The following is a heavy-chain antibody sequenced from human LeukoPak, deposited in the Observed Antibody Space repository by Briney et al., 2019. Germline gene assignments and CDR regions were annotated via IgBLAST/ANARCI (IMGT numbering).Heavy chain of an antibody. D-gene: IGHD6-13*01. CDR3: ARGGVFMAAGTFDY. CDR1: GGSISSSSYY. CDR2: IYTSGST. Sequence: SETLSLTCTVSGGSISSSSYYWGWIRQPPGKGLEWIGSIYTSGSTNYNPSLKSRVTMSVDTSKNQFSLKLSSVTAADTAVYYCARGGVFMAAGTFDYWGQGTLVTVSS. V-gene: IGHV4-39*07. J-gene: IGHJ4*02.